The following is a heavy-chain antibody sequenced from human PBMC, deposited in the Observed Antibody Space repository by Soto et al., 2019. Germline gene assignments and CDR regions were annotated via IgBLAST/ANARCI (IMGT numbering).Heavy chain of an antibody. J-gene: IGHJ6*02. CDR3: ARDPELRYFGAVRGVYYYYGMDV. D-gene: IGHD3-9*01. V-gene: IGHV3-33*01. CDR2: IWYDGSNK. Sequence: PGGSLRLSCSASGFTFSSYGMHWVRQAPGKGLEWVAVIWYDGSNKYYADSVKGRFTISRDNSKNTLYLQMNSLRAEDTAVYYCARDPELRYFGAVRGVYYYYGMDVWGQGTTVTVSS. CDR1: GFTFSSYG.